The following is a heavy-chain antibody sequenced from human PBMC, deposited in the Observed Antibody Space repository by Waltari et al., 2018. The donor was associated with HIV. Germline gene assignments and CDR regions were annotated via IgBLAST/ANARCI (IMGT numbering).Heavy chain of an antibody. V-gene: IGHV4-31*03. J-gene: IGHJ3*02. CDR2: IYYTGNT. CDR1: GGSISSGGYY. CDR3: ARYCTSTSCYRGAFDI. D-gene: IGHD2-2*01. Sequence: QVQLQESGPGLVKPSQTLSLTCTVSGGSISSGGYYWSWIRQHPGKGLEWIGYIYYTGNTYYNPSLNSRITISVDTSKSQLSLNLTSVTAADTAVYYCARYCTSTSCYRGAFDIWGQGTLVTVS.